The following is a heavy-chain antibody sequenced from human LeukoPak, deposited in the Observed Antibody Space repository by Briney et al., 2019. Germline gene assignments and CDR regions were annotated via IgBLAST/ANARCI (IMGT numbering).Heavy chain of an antibody. CDR1: GYTFTGYY. CDR3: AGLLLRWRTGVPTDY. J-gene: IGHJ4*02. V-gene: IGHV1-2*02. CDR2: INPNSGGT. Sequence: ASVKVSCKASGYTFTGYYMHWVRQAPGQGLEWMGWINPNSGGTNYAQKFQGRVTMTRDTSISTAYMELSRLRSDDTAVYYCAGLLLRWRTGVPTDYWGQGTLVTVSS. D-gene: IGHD7-27*01.